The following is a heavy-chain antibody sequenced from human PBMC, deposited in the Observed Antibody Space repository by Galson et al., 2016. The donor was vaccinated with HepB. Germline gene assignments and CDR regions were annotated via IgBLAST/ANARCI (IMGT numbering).Heavy chain of an antibody. J-gene: IGHJ4*02. CDR3: ARGLGGPTVTAYFEY. Sequence: TLSLTCTVSGGSISSGGYYWSWIRQHPGKGLEWIGYIYHSGSTYYNPSLKSRVTISVDRSKNQFSLNLSSVTAADTAVYYCARGLGGPTVTAYFEYWGQGTLVTVSS. CDR1: GGSISSGGYY. D-gene: IGHD4-17*01. V-gene: IGHV4-30-2*01. CDR2: IYHSGST.